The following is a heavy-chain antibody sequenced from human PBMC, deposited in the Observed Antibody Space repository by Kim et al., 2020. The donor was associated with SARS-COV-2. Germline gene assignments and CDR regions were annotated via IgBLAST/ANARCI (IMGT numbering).Heavy chain of an antibody. V-gene: IGHV4-4*07. CDR2: IYTSGST. J-gene: IGHJ6*02. D-gene: IGHD4-4*01. CDR3: ARDRSNYVHNYYYYGMDV. CDR1: GGSISSYY. Sequence: SETLSLTCTVSGGSISSYYWSWIRQPAGKGLEWIGRIYTSGSTNYNPSLKSRVTMSVDTSKNQFSLKLSSVTAADTAVYYCARDRSNYVHNYYYYGMDVWGQGTTVTVSS.